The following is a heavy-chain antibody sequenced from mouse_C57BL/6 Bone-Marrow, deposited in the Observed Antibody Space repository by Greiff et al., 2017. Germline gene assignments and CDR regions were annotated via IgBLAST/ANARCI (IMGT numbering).Heavy chain of an antibody. CDR2: INSDGGST. CDR3: ARQVYYYGSSVWWYFDV. D-gene: IGHD1-1*01. V-gene: IGHV5-2*01. Sequence: EVKLVESGGGLVQPGESLKLSCESNEYEFPSHDMSWVRKTPEKRLELVAAINSDGGSTYYPDTMERRFIISRDNTKKTLYLQMSSLRSEDTALYYCARQVYYYGSSVWWYFDVWGTGTTVTVSS. J-gene: IGHJ1*03. CDR1: EYEFPSHD.